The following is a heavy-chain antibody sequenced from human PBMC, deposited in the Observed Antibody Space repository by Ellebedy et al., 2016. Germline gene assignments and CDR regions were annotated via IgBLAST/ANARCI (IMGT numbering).Heavy chain of an antibody. Sequence: GGSLRLXCVASGFTFSTYAMHWVRQAPGKGLEWVAVVSNDGRNKYYADSVKGRFTISRDNAKNSVFLQMNSLRAEDTAVYYCARDSVVTAIFYYYYGMDVWGQGTTVTVSS. J-gene: IGHJ6*02. V-gene: IGHV3-30*03. CDR1: GFTFSTYA. CDR2: VSNDGRNK. CDR3: ARDSVVTAIFYYYYGMDV. D-gene: IGHD2-21*02.